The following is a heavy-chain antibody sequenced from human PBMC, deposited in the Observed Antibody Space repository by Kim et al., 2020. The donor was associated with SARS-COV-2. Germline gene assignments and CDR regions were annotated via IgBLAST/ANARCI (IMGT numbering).Heavy chain of an antibody. D-gene: IGHD4-4*01. J-gene: IGHJ3*02. Sequence: SETLSLTCTVSGGSISSYYWSWIRQPAGKGLEWIGRIYTSGSTNYNPSLKSRVTMSVDTSKNQFSLKLSSVTAADTAVYYCAIRNYRRRAFDIWGQGTMVTVSS. V-gene: IGHV4-4*07. CDR2: IYTSGST. CDR1: GGSISSYY. CDR3: AIRNYRRRAFDI.